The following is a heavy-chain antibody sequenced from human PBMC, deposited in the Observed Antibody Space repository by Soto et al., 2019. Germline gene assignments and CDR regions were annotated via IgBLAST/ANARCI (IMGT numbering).Heavy chain of an antibody. CDR3: ARYCDYCFDN. CDR2: VYYSGST. J-gene: IGHJ4*02. Sequence: QVQLQESGPGLVKPSQTLSLTCTVSGGSISSSGYYWSWIRQHPGKGLEWIAYVYYSGSTYYNPSLKSRVTISVDTSKHQFSLKLSSVTAADTAVYYCARYCDYCFDNWGQGTLVTVSS. CDR1: GGSISSSGYY. V-gene: IGHV4-31*03. D-gene: IGHD4-17*01.